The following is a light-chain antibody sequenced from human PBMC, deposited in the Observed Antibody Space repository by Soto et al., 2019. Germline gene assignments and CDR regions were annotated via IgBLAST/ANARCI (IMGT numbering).Light chain of an antibody. CDR2: GAS. J-gene: IGKJ2*01. Sequence: EIVLTQSPGTLSLSPGERATLSCRASQSVSSSYLAWYQQKPGQAPRLLIYGASSRATGIPDRFSGSGSGTDFTLTISRLEPEDFVVYYCQQYGSSPGYTFGQGTKLDIK. CDR3: QQYGSSPGYT. CDR1: QSVSSSY. V-gene: IGKV3-20*01.